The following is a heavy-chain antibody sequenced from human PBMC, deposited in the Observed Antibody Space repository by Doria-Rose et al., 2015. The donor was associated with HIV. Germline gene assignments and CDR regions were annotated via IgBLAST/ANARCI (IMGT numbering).Heavy chain of an antibody. V-gene: IGHV4-61*02. Sequence: QVQLVQSGPGLVKPSQTLSLTCTVSGGSISSGSYYWSWVRQPAGKGLEWIGRIYTSGNTKYNPPLKSRITISIDASKTHFSLNLSSVTAADTAVYYCAREGFSSGSYQVPYFDFWGQGTLVTVSS. D-gene: IGHD6-19*01. CDR2: IYTSGNT. CDR3: AREGFSSGSYQVPYFDF. CDR1: GGSISSGSYY. J-gene: IGHJ4*02.